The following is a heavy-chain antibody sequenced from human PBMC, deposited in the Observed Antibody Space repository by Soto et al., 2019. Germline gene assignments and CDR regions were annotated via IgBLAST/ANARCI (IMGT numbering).Heavy chain of an antibody. CDR2: IHFSGSV. D-gene: IGHD3-22*01. CDR3: AREDDGGYRDYDGWDV. V-gene: IGHV4-30-4*08. J-gene: IGHJ6*02. CDR1: GGSISGVYYH. Sequence: QVQLQQSGPGLVKPSQTLALTCTVSGGSISGVYYHWTWIRQSPGKGLEWIGYIHFSGSVLYNPSFKSRPTISVDKSNNQFSLQRRSVTDAYTAVYFWAREDDGGYRDYDGWDVWGQGTTVTFSS.